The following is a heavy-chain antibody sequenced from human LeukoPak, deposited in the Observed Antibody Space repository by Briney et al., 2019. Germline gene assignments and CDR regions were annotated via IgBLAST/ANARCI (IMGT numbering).Heavy chain of an antibody. J-gene: IGHJ1*01. Sequence: GGSLRLSCAASGFTFSSYWMHWVRQAPGKGLVWVSRINSDGSSTRYADSVKGRFTISRDTAKNTLYLQMDSLRVEDTALYYCVRDSPNYYNSPVIFQHWGQGTLVTVSS. V-gene: IGHV3-74*01. CDR2: INSDGSST. CDR1: GFTFSSYW. CDR3: VRDSPNYYNSPVIFQH. D-gene: IGHD2/OR15-2a*01.